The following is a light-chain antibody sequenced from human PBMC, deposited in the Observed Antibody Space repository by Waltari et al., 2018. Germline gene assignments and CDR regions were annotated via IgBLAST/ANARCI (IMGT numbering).Light chain of an antibody. CDR2: CAS. V-gene: IGKV4-1*01. J-gene: IGKJ1*01. CDR3: QQYYSPPLT. Sequence: DIVMTQSPDSLAVSLGESATINCKSSQSVFYSSNNKNYLGCYQQKPGQPPKLLIYCASTREPWVPDRFSGSGSVTNFTLTITSLQAEDVALYYCQQYYSPPLTFGQGTKVEIK. CDR1: QSVFYSSNNKNY.